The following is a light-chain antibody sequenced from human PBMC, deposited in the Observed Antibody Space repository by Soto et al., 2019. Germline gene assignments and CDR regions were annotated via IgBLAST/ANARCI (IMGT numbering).Light chain of an antibody. J-gene: IGKJ2*01. CDR2: GAS. V-gene: IGKV3-15*01. CDR1: QSVSSN. CDR3: QQYDNWPGT. Sequence: ETVMTQSPATLSVSPGERATLSCRASQSVSSNLAWYQQKPGQAPRLLIYGASSRATGSPARFSGSGSGTEFTLTISNLQSEDFAVYYCQQYDNWPGTFGQGTKLEIE.